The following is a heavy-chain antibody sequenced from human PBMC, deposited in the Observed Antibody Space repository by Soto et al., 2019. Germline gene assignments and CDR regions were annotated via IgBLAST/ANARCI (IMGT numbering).Heavy chain of an antibody. CDR1: GFTFRACG. CDR3: AKDLAVAGTIYYYYYGMDV. V-gene: IGHV3-30*18. J-gene: IGHJ6*02. Sequence: QEQLVESGGGVVQPGRSLRLSCAASGFTFRACGMHWVRQAPGKGLEWVAVISHDGSNKYYADSVKGRFTISRDNSKNTLCLQMNSLRAEDTAVYYCAKDLAVAGTIYYYYYGMDVWGQGTTVTVSS. D-gene: IGHD6-19*01. CDR2: ISHDGSNK.